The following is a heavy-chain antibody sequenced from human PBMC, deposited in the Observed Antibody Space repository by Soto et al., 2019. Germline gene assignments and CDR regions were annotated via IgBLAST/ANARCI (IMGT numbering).Heavy chain of an antibody. V-gene: IGHV1-3*01. Sequence: QVQLVQSGAEVKKPGASVKVSCKASGYTFTSYAMPWVRQAPGQRLEWMGWINAGNGNTKYSQKFQGRVTITRDTSASTDYMELSSLRSEDTAVYYCARDLGGWPDYWGQGTLVTVAS. D-gene: IGHD2-15*01. CDR3: ARDLGGWPDY. CDR1: GYTFTSYA. CDR2: INAGNGNT. J-gene: IGHJ4*02.